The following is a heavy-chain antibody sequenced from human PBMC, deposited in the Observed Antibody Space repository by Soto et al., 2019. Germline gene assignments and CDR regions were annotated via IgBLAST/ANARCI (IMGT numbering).Heavy chain of an antibody. D-gene: IGHD3-10*01. Sequence: PGGSLRLSCAASGFTFSSYAMHWIRQAPGKGLEWMAVILSDGSKQYYAESVKGRFTISRDNSKSTLYLQMNSLRVDDTALYYCAKDAVAYNGEWDWFDLWGQGTLVTVSS. V-gene: IGHV3-30-3*01. J-gene: IGHJ5*02. CDR2: ILSDGSKQ. CDR1: GFTFSSYA. CDR3: AKDAVAYNGEWDWFDL.